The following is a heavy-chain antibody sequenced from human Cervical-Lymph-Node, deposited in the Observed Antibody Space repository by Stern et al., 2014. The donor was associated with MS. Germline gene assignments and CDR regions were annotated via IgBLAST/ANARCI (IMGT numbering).Heavy chain of an antibody. CDR1: GGTFNVYA. CDR2: IIPIIGIA. Sequence: VQLEESGAEVKKPGSSVKVSCHTSGGTFNVYAINWLRQAPGQGIEWMGGIIPIIGIANYAQKFQGRVTITADESTRTSSMQLSSLTSNDTAVYYCARDGRHTNNYGLDVWGQGTTVTVSS. CDR3: ARDGRHTNNYGLDV. J-gene: IGHJ6*02. V-gene: IGHV1-69*01.